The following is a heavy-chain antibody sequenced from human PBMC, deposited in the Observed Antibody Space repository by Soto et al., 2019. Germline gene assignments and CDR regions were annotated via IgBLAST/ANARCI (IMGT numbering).Heavy chain of an antibody. Sequence: EVQLLESGGGLVQPGGSLRLSCAASGFTFSSYAMNWVRQAPGKGLEWVSAISGSGISTYYADSVKGRFTISRDNSKNTLYLQVNSLRAEDTAVYYCAREAGYSSGWDTFDYWGQGTLVTVSS. CDR3: AREAGYSSGWDTFDY. D-gene: IGHD6-19*01. CDR2: ISGSGIST. CDR1: GFTFSSYA. V-gene: IGHV3-23*01. J-gene: IGHJ4*02.